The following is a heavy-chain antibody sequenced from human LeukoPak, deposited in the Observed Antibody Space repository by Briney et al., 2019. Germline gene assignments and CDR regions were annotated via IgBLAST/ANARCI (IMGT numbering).Heavy chain of an antibody. D-gene: IGHD2-15*01. CDR1: GYSFTSYW. J-gene: IGHJ4*02. CDR3: ARLNCSGGSCYSWGFDY. V-gene: IGHV5-51*07. CDR2: IYPGDSDT. Sequence: GESLKISCKGSGYSFTSYWIGWVHQMPGKGLEWMGIIYPGDSDTRYSPSFQGQVTISADKSISTAYLQWSSLKASDTAMYYCARLNCSGGSCYSWGFDYWGQGTLVTVSS.